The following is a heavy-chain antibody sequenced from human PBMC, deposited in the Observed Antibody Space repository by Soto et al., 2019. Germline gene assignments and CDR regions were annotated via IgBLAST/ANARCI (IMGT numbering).Heavy chain of an antibody. Sequence: QVQLQESGPGLVKPSQTLSLTCTVSGGSISSGDYYWSWIRQPPGKGLEWIGYIYYSGSTYYNPSLKSRFTLSVDTSKNQFPLKLSSVTAADTAVYYCARDSAPDYYDSSGYYRPTFDPWGQGTLVTVSS. CDR3: ARDSAPDYYDSSGYYRPTFDP. V-gene: IGHV4-30-4*01. CDR1: GGSISSGDYY. J-gene: IGHJ5*02. CDR2: IYYSGST. D-gene: IGHD3-22*01.